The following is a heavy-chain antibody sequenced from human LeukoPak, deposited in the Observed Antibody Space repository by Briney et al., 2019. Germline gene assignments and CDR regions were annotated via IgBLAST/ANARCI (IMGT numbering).Heavy chain of an antibody. D-gene: IGHD6-6*01. J-gene: IGHJ6*03. CDR1: GGSISTYH. Sequence: SETLSLTCTVSGGSISTYHWSWIRQPPGKGLEWLGYIYYSGSTNYNPSLKSRVTISVDTSKNQFSLKLSSVTAADTAVYYCARSIAARYYYMDVWGKGTTVTVSS. CDR2: IYYSGST. CDR3: ARSIAARYYYMDV. V-gene: IGHV4-59*01.